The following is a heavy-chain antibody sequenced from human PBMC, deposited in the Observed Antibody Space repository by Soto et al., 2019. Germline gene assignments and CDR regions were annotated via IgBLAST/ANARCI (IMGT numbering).Heavy chain of an antibody. CDR2: VSGSSGSK. D-gene: IGHD1-7*01. V-gene: IGHV3-23*01. J-gene: IGHJ1*01. Sequence: EVQLLESGGGLVQPGGSLRLSCAASGFTFSSYAMSWVRQAPGKGLEWVSRVSGSSGSKSYADSVKGRFTISRDNSKSTVYLQMNRLRAEETAVYFCAKDLCSGTTCYCLEHWGQGTLVTVSS. CDR1: GFTFSSYA. CDR3: AKDLCSGTTCYCLEH.